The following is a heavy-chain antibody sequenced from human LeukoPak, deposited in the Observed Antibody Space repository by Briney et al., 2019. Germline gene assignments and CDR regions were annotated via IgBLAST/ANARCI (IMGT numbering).Heavy chain of an antibody. CDR3: ARESDLSHYDRTDY. Sequence: PSETLSLTCAVSGGPITSNNYYWSWIRQPAGKGLEWIRRISSSGSTTYNPTLKSRVTISADTSKNQLSLKLNSVTAADTAVYYCARESDLSHYDRTDYWGQGTLVTVSS. D-gene: IGHD3-22*01. V-gene: IGHV4-61*02. J-gene: IGHJ4*02. CDR1: GGPITSNNYY. CDR2: ISSSGST.